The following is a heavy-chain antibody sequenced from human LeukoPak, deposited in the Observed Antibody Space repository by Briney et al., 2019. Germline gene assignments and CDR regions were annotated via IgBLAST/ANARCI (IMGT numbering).Heavy chain of an antibody. J-gene: IGHJ6*03. CDR1: GGSFSGYY. CDR2: INHSGST. D-gene: IGHD2-2*03. Sequence: SETLSLTCAVYGGSFSGYYWSWIRQPPGKGLEWIGEINHSGSTNYNPSLKSRVTISVDTSKNQFSLKLSSVTAADTAVYYCARVGYCSSTSCRRDYYMDVWGKGTTVTVSS. CDR3: ARVGYCSSTSCRRDYYMDV. V-gene: IGHV4-34*01.